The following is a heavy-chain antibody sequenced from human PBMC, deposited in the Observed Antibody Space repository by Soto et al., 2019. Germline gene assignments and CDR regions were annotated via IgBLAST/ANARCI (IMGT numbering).Heavy chain of an antibody. CDR2: ISPYNGNT. J-gene: IGHJ3*02. D-gene: IGHD4-17*01. V-gene: IGHV1-18*01. CDR1: GYTFTRHG. CDR3: ARTYGDYEADGSDI. Sequence: QVQLVQSGGEVKKPGASVKVSCKATGYTFTRHGISWVRQAPGQGLEWMGWISPYNGNTNYAQKFRSRVTLTTDTSTTTACMELRSLRSDDTAIYYCARTYGDYEADGSDIWGQGTMVTVSS.